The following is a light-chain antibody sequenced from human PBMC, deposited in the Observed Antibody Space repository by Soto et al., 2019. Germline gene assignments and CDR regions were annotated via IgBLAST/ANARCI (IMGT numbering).Light chain of an antibody. CDR3: QQYYSNPQT. CDR1: QSVLYSSNNKNY. Sequence: DFVMTQSPDSLAVSLGERATINCKSSQSVLYSSNNKNYLAWYQQKPGQPPKLLIYWASTRESGVPDRFSGSGSGTDFTLTISSLQAEDVAVYYCQQYYSNPQTFGQGTKVEI. V-gene: IGKV4-1*01. CDR2: WAS. J-gene: IGKJ1*01.